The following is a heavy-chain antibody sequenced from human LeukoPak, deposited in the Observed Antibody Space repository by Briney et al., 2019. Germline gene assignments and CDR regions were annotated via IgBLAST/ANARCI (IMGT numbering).Heavy chain of an antibody. V-gene: IGHV3-23*01. D-gene: IGHD3-22*01. CDR3: HYYDSSGYYENFDY. Sequence: GGSLRLSCAASGFTFSSYAMSWVRQAPGKGLEWVSAISGSGGSTYYADSVKGRFTISRDNSKNTLYLQMNSLRAEDTAVYYCHYYDSSGYYENFDYWGQGTLDTVSS. CDR2: ISGSGGST. CDR1: GFTFSSYA. J-gene: IGHJ4*02.